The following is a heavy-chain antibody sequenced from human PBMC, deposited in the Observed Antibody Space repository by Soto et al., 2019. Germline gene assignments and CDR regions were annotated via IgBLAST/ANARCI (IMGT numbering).Heavy chain of an antibody. CDR3: ARDLHSYRKPDAFDI. Sequence: GGSLRLSCAASGFTFSSYGMHWVRQAPGKGLEWVAVIWYDGSNKYYADSVKGRFTISRDNSKNTLYLQMNSLRAEDTAVYYCARDLHSYRKPDAFDIWGQGTMVTVSS. D-gene: IGHD2-21*01. V-gene: IGHV3-33*01. CDR2: IWYDGSNK. J-gene: IGHJ3*02. CDR1: GFTFSSYG.